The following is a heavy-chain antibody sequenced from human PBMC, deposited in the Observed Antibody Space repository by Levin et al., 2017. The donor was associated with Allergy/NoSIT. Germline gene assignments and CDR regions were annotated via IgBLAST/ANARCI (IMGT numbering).Heavy chain of an antibody. V-gene: IGHV3-11*01. Sequence: GESLKISCAASGFTFSDYYMSWIRQAPGKGLEWVSYISSSGSTIYYADSVKGRFTISRDNAKNSLYLQMNSLRAEDTAVYYCARVSESWYSSSWPDYWGQGTLVTVSS. J-gene: IGHJ4*02. D-gene: IGHD6-13*01. CDR2: ISSSGSTI. CDR3: ARVSESWYSSSWPDY. CDR1: GFTFSDYY.